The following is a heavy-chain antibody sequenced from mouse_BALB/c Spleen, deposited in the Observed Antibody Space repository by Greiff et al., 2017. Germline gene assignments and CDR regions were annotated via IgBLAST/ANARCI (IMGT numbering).Heavy chain of an antibody. CDR1: GYTFSSYW. J-gene: IGHJ2*01. Sequence: QVQLQQSGAELMKPGASVKISCKATGYTFSSYWIEWVKQRPGHGLEWIGEILPGSGSTNYNEKFKGKATFTADTSSNTAYMQLSSLTSEDSAVYYCARSMIPYYFDYWGQGTTLTVSA. D-gene: IGHD2-3*01. V-gene: IGHV1-9*01. CDR2: ILPGSGST. CDR3: ARSMIPYYFDY.